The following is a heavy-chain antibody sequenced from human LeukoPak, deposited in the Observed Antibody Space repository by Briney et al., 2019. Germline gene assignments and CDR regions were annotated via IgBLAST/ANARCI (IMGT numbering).Heavy chain of an antibody. V-gene: IGHV3-11*01. Sequence: GGSLRLSFAASGFTFSDYYMSWIRQAPGKGLEWVSYISSGGSAIYYADSVKGRFTISRDNAKNSLYLQMNSLRAEDTAVFYCARSYYYGMDVWGQGTTVTVSS. CDR2: ISSGGSAI. J-gene: IGHJ6*02. CDR3: ARSYYYGMDV. CDR1: GFTFSDYY.